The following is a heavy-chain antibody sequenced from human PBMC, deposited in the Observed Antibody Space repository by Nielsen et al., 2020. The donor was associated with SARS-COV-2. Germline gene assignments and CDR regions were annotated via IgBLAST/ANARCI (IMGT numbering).Heavy chain of an antibody. CDR1: GFTFSNPW. V-gene: IGHV3-15*01. CDR3: TTGGITMVRGVMQY. J-gene: IGHJ1*01. Sequence: GESLKISCAASGFTFSNPWMNWARQAPGKGLEWVGRIKSKVDGGTTDYAGPVKGRFTISRDDSKNTLYLQMNSLKTEDTAVYYCTTGGITMVRGVMQYWGQGTLVTVSP. D-gene: IGHD3-10*01. CDR2: IKSKVDGGTT.